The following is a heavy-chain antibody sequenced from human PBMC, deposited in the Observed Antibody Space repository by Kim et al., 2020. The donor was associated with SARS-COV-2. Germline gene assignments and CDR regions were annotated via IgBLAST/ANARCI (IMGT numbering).Heavy chain of an antibody. CDR1: GFTFSSYA. V-gene: IGHV3-23*01. J-gene: IGHJ4*02. Sequence: GGSLRLSCVASGFTFSSYAMSWVRQAPGKGLQWVSAIRDGGSSTYYADSVRGRFTISRDNSKNTLYLQMNSLRAEDTAVYYCAKHTAIVGGYFDYWGQGT. D-gene: IGHD5-18*01. CDR2: IRDGGSST. CDR3: AKHTAIVGGYFDY.